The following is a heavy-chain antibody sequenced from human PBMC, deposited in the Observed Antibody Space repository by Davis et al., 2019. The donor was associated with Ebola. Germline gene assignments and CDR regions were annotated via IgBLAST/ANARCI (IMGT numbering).Heavy chain of an antibody. Sequence: AASVKVSCKTSGYTFTAHFIHWVRRAPGEGLEWMGWFNPNTGGTNSAQKFQGRVTMTRDTSISTAYMELSRLRSDDTAVYYCAGMATITGLDYWGQGTLVTVSS. J-gene: IGHJ4*02. CDR2: FNPNTGGT. V-gene: IGHV1-2*02. D-gene: IGHD5-24*01. CDR1: GYTFTAHF. CDR3: AGMATITGLDY.